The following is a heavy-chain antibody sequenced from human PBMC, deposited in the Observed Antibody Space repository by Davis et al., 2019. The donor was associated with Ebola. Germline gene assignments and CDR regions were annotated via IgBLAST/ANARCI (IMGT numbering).Heavy chain of an antibody. CDR1: GGSFSAYY. D-gene: IGHD6-19*01. J-gene: IGHJ5*02. Sequence: QTLSPTCAVYGGSFSAYYWSWIRQPPGKGLEWIGEINHSGSTNYNPSLKSRVTISVDTSKNQFSLKLSSVTAADTAVYYCARDRSSGAVPGWFDPWGQGTLVTVSS. CDR3: ARDRSSGAVPGWFDP. CDR2: INHSGST. V-gene: IGHV4-34*01.